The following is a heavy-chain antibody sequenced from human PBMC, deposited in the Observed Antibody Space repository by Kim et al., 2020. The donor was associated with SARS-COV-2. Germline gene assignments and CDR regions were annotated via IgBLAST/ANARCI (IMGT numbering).Heavy chain of an antibody. CDR1: GFTFSNAW. CDR3: TTDFATVTMEVDY. Sequence: GGSLRLSCAASGFTFSNAWMSWVRQAPGKGLEWVGRIKSKTDGGTTDYAAPVKGRFTISRDDSKNTLYLQMNSLKTEDTAVYYCTTDFATVTMEVDYWGQGTLVTVSS. D-gene: IGHD4-17*01. CDR2: IKSKTDGGTT. V-gene: IGHV3-15*01. J-gene: IGHJ4*02.